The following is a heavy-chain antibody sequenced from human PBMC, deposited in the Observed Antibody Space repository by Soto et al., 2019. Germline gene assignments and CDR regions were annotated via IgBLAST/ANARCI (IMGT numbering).Heavy chain of an antibody. J-gene: IGHJ5*02. CDR2: IIPIFGTG. Sequence: QVQLVQSGAEVKKPGSSVKVSCKASGGTFNSYAISWVRQAPGQGLEWMGGIIPIFGTGNYAQKFQGRVTITADESTSTAYMELSSLRSEDTAVYYCARARTSSCPVGCWFDPWGQGTLVTVAS. D-gene: IGHD2-15*01. V-gene: IGHV1-69*12. CDR3: ARARTSSCPVGCWFDP. CDR1: GGTFNSYA.